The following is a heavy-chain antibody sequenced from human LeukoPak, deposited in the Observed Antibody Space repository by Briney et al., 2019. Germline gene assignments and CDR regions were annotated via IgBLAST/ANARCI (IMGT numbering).Heavy chain of an antibody. Sequence: SVKVSCKASGGTFSSYAISWVRQAPGQGLEWMGGIIPIFGTANYAQKFQGRVTITADESTSTAYMELSSLRSEDTAVYYCAGAAFKEPPYDFWGRSQGYYYGMDVWGQGTTVTDSS. D-gene: IGHD3-3*01. CDR1: GGTFSSYA. J-gene: IGHJ6*02. V-gene: IGHV1-69*01. CDR3: AGAAFKEPPYDFWGRSQGYYYGMDV. CDR2: IIPIFGTA.